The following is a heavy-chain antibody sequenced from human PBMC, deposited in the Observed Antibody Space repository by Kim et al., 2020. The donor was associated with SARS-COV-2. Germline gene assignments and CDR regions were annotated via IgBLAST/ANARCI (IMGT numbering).Heavy chain of an antibody. CDR1: GYTFTSYG. CDR3: ATGALRYCSGGSCYSWATLDAFDI. CDR2: ISAYNGNT. J-gene: IGHJ3*02. V-gene: IGHV1-18*01. D-gene: IGHD2-15*01. Sequence: ASVKVSCKASGYTFTSYGISWVRQAPGQGLEWMGRISAYNGNTNYAQKLQGRVTMTTDTSTSTAYMELRSLRSDDTAVYYCATGALRYCSGGSCYSWATLDAFDIWGQGTMVTVSS.